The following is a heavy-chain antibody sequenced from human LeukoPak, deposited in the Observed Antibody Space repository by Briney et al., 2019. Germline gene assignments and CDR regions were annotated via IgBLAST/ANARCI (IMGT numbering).Heavy chain of an antibody. D-gene: IGHD3-22*01. CDR1: GFAFSSYW. CDR2: IKQDGSEK. CDR3: AKGAGEYYYDSSGYYDY. Sequence: PGGSLRLSCAASGFAFSSYWMSWFRQAPGKGLEWVANIKQDGSEKFYADSVKGRFTVSRDNAENSLFLQMNSLRAEDTALYYCAKGAGEYYYDSSGYYDYWGQGTLVTVSS. V-gene: IGHV3-7*01. J-gene: IGHJ4*02.